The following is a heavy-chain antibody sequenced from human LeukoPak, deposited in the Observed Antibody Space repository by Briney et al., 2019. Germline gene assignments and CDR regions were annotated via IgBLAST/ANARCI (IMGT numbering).Heavy chain of an antibody. J-gene: IGHJ4*02. CDR1: GFTFSSYS. CDR2: ISSSSSYI. Sequence: GGSLRLSCAASGFTFSSYSMNWVRQALGKGLEWVSSISSSSSYIYYADSVKGRFTISRDNAKNSLYLQMNSLRAEDTAVYYCASPQTGGYALDRVIWGQGTLVTVSS. V-gene: IGHV3-21*01. D-gene: IGHD3-22*01. CDR3: ASPQTGGYALDRVI.